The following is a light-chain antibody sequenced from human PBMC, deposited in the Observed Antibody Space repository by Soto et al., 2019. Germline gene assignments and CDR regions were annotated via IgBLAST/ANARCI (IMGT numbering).Light chain of an antibody. J-gene: IGLJ1*01. V-gene: IGLV1-44*01. CDR2: SNN. CDR1: SSNIGSNT. CDR3: AAWDDSLNGYV. Sequence: QSVLTQPPSASGTHGQRVPIPCSGSSSNIGSNTVNWYQQLPGTAPKLLIYSNNQRPSGVPDRFSGSKSGTSASLAISGLQSEDEADYYCAAWDDSLNGYVFGTGTKVTVL.